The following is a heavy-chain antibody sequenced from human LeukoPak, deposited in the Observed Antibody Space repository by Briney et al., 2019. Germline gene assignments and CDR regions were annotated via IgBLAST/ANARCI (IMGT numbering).Heavy chain of an antibody. CDR1: GDNFITYW. Sequence: GESLKISCKGSGDNFITYWIAWVRQMPGKGLEWMGIIYPDDSDARYSPSFQGQVTISADKSISTAYLQWSSLKASDTAMYYCARQAHSSGSIRKQGGLYYFDYWGQGTLVTASS. D-gene: IGHD3-10*01. V-gene: IGHV5-51*01. CDR2: IYPDDSDA. CDR3: ARQAHSSGSIRKQGGLYYFDY. J-gene: IGHJ4*02.